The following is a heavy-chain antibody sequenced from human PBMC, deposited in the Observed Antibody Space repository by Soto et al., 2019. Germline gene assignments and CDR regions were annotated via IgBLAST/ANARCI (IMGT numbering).Heavy chain of an antibody. J-gene: IGHJ3*02. V-gene: IGHV4-39*01. CDR1: GGSISSSSYY. CDR3: ARHDSAVGAAFDI. D-gene: IGHD2-15*01. CDR2: IYYSGST. Sequence: SETLSLTCTVSGGSISSSSYYWGWIRQPPGKGLEWIGSIYYSGSTYYNPSLKSRVTISVDTSKNQFSLKLSSVTAADTAVYYCARHDSAVGAAFDIWGQGTMVTVSS.